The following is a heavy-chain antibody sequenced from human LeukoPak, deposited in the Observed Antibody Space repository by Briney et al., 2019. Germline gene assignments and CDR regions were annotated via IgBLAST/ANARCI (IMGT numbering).Heavy chain of an antibody. CDR2: MHPNSGNT. J-gene: IGHJ4*02. D-gene: IGHD3-10*01. CDR1: GYTFSNYD. Sequence: ASVKVSCKASGYTFSNYDINWVRQTTGQGLEWMGGMHPNSGNTGLALQFQGRLTITRNISISTAYMELSSLTSEDTAVYYCAREGGYYGSGSFFDYWRQGTLVTVSS. V-gene: IGHV1-8*03. CDR3: AREGGYYGSGSFFDY.